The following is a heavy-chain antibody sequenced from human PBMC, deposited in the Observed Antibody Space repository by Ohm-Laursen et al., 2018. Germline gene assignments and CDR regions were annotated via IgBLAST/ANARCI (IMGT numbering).Heavy chain of an antibody. CDR2: ISPSGGST. Sequence: ASVKVSCKASGYTFTSYYMHWVRQAPGQGLEWMGIISPSGGSTSYTQNFQGRVTMTRDTSTTTVYMELSSLGSEDTAVYYCAIRGGAGAFDIWGQGTLVTVSS. J-gene: IGHJ3*02. CDR1: GYTFTSYY. CDR3: AIRGGAGAFDI. D-gene: IGHD2-15*01. V-gene: IGHV1-46*01.